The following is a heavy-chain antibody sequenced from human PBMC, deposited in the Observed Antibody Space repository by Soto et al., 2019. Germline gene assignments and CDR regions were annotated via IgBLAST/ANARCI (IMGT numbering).Heavy chain of an antibody. CDR2: IRNKTNNYAT. D-gene: IGHD5-18*01. V-gene: IGHV3-73*02. Sequence: EVQLVESGGGLVQPGGSLKLSCAASGFTFSDSAMHWVRQASGKGLEWIGRIRNKTNNYATTFIASVRGRSTISRDDSKNTVYLQMNRLRIDDTAVYYCTSRRDWTAVDPLDYWGLGTLVTVSS. J-gene: IGHJ4*02. CDR1: GFTFSDSA. CDR3: TSRRDWTAVDPLDY.